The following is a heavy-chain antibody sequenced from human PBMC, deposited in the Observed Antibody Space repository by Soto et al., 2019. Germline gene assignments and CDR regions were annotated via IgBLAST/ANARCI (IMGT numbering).Heavy chain of an antibody. D-gene: IGHD1-26*01. CDR3: ATSKGTTTPDFDY. V-gene: IGHV1-24*01. Sequence: GASVKVSCKVSGYTLTELSMHWVRQAPGKGLEWMGGFDPQDGETIYAQKFQGRVTMTEDTSTDTAYMELSSLRSEDTAVYYCATSKGTTTPDFDYWGQGTLVTVSS. CDR2: FDPQDGET. CDR1: GYTLTELS. J-gene: IGHJ4*02.